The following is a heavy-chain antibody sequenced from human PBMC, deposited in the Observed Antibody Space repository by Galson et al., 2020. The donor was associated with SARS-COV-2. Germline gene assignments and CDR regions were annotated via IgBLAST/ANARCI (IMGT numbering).Heavy chain of an antibody. Sequence: GGSLSLSCAASGFTFSSYWMHWVRQAPGKGLVWVSRISSEGSSTSYADSVKGRFTISGDNAKNTLYLQMNSLRAEDTAVYYCARGDMGNDYFDYWGQGTLVTVSS. V-gene: IGHV3-74*01. CDR3: ARGDMGNDYFDY. D-gene: IGHD7-27*01. CDR1: GFTFSSYW. J-gene: IGHJ4*02. CDR2: ISSEGSST.